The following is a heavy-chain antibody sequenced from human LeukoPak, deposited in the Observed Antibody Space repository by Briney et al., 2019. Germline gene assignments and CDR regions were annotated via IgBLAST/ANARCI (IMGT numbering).Heavy chain of an antibody. CDR1: GGSISSTNYY. D-gene: IGHD3-22*01. CDR3: ARDNYYDSSGYYSPGAFDI. V-gene: IGHV4-39*07. CDR2: ISYSGNI. Sequence: SETLSLTCTVSGGSISSTNYYWGWIRQPPGKGLEWIGSISYSGNIYYSPSLKSRVTISIDTSKNRVSLKLSSVTAADTAVYYCARDNYYDSSGYYSPGAFDIWGQGTMVTVSS. J-gene: IGHJ3*02.